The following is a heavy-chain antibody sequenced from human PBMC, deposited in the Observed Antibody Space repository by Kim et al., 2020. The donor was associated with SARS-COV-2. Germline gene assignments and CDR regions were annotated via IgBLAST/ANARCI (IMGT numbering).Heavy chain of an antibody. V-gene: IGHV3-11*01. D-gene: IGHD6-19*01. CDR3: ARRQWLGRLYYYYYMDV. Sequence: GKGRFTITRDNAKNSLYLQMNSLGAEDTAVYYCARRQWLGRLYYYYYMDVWGKGTTVTVSS. J-gene: IGHJ6*03.